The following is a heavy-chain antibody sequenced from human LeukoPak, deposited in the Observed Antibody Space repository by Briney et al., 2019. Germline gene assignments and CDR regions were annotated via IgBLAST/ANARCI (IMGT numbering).Heavy chain of an antibody. J-gene: IGHJ6*02. CDR3: ARDPVGDTAMVPWHYYYGMDV. CDR1: GGTFSSYA. Sequence: SVKVSCKASGGTFSSYAISWVRQAPGQGLEWMGRIIPILGIANYAQKFQGRVTITADKSTSTAYMELSSLISEDTAVYYCARDPVGDTAMVPWHYYYGMDVWGQGTTVTVSS. V-gene: IGHV1-69*04. D-gene: IGHD5-18*01. CDR2: IIPILGIA.